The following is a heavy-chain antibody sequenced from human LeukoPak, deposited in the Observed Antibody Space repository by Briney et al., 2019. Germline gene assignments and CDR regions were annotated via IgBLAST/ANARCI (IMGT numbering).Heavy chain of an antibody. V-gene: IGHV3-21*01. CDR3: ARVGD. CDR1: GFTFSNYS. Sequence: GGSLRLSCAASGFTFSNYSMNWVRQAPGKGLEWVSSIGTTGSYIFYADSVKGRFTISRDNAKNTLYLQMNSLRAEDTAAYYCARVGDWGQGTLVTVSS. J-gene: IGHJ4*02. CDR2: IGTTGSYI.